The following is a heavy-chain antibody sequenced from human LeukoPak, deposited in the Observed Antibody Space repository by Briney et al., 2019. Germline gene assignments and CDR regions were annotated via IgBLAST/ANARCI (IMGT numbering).Heavy chain of an antibody. V-gene: IGHV3-13*01. CDR3: ARGPPRGKYYYMDV. CDR2: IGTDSDT. D-gene: IGHD1-1*01. Sequence: PAGSLRLSCAASGFTFSSFDMHWVRQPTGQGLEWVSTIGTDSDTYYPGSVEGRFTLSRDNAKNSLYLQMNSLTAGDTAVYYCARGPPRGKYYYMDVWGKGTTVTISS. J-gene: IGHJ6*03. CDR1: GFTFSSFD.